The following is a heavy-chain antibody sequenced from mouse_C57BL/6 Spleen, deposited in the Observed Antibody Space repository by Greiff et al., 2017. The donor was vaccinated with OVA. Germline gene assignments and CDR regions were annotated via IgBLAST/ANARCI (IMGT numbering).Heavy chain of an antibody. CDR2: IYPGDGDT. CDR1: GYAFSSSW. CDR3: ARRAQAVLMDY. Sequence: VQLQQSGPELVKPGASVKISCKASGYAFSSSWMNWVKQRPGKGLEWIGRIYPGDGDTNYNGKFKGKATLTADKSSSTAYMQLSSLTSEVSAVYFCARRAQAVLMDYWGQGTSVTVSS. D-gene: IGHD3-2*02. J-gene: IGHJ4*01. V-gene: IGHV1-82*01.